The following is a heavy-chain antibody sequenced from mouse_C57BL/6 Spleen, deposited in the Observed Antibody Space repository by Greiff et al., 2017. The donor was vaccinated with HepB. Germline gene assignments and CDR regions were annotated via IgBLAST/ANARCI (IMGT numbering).Heavy chain of an antibody. V-gene: IGHV5-4*01. CDR2: ISDGGSYT. D-gene: IGHD4-1*01. J-gene: IGHJ3*01. CDR1: GFTFSSYA. Sequence: EVHLVESGGGLVKPGGSLKLSCAASGFTFSSYAMSWVRQTPEKRLEWVATISDGGSYTYYPDNVKGRFTISRDNAKNNLYLQMSHLKSEDTAMYYCARDRANWAFAYWGQGTLVTVSA. CDR3: ARDRANWAFAY.